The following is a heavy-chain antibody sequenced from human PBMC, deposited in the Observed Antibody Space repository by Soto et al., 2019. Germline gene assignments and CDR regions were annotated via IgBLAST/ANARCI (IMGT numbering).Heavy chain of an antibody. CDR3: ARDLGSEQWFFDN. V-gene: IGHV4-31*03. Sequence: QVQLQESGPGLVKPSQTLSPTCLVSGASVSGDGSYCSWIRQHPGKGLEFIGYIHNSGSTYSNPSLENRVAMSIDTSKNQFSLRLSSVTAADSAVYFCARDLGSEQWFFDNWGQGILVTVSS. J-gene: IGHJ4*02. D-gene: IGHD6-19*01. CDR2: IHNSGST. CDR1: GASVSGDGSY.